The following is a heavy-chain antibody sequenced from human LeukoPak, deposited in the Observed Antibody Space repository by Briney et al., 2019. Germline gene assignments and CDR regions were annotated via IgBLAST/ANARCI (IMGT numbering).Heavy chain of an antibody. Sequence: SETLSLTCTVSGGSISSSSYYWGWIRQPPGKGLEWIGSIYYSGSTYYNPSLMSRVTISVDTSKNQFSLKLSSVTAADTAVYYCARRGVAATIDYWGQGTLVTVSS. D-gene: IGHD6-19*01. CDR2: IYYSGST. CDR1: GGSISSSSYY. V-gene: IGHV4-39*01. J-gene: IGHJ4*02. CDR3: ARRGVAATIDY.